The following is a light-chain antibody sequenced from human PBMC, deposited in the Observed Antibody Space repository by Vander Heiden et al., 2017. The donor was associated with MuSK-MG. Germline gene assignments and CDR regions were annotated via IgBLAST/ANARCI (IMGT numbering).Light chain of an antibody. CDR1: NLGDKY. CDR3: QTWDSSTYVI. CDR2: KDT. V-gene: IGLV3-1*01. Sequence: SYELPQPPSVSVSPGQTASITCSGENLGDKYVCWYQQKPGQSPLLVMYKDTKRPSGIPERFSGSNSGNTATLTVSGTQAMDEADYYCQTWDSSTYVIFGGGTKLTIL. J-gene: IGLJ2*01.